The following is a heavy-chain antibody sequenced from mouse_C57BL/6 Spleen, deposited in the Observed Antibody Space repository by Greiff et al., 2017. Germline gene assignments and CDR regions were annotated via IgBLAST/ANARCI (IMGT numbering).Heavy chain of an antibody. V-gene: IGHV5-4*01. CDR3: ARDGEPLDV. Sequence: EVKVVESGGGLVKPGGSLKLSCAASGFTFSSYAMSWVRQTPEKRLEWVATISDGGSYTYYPDNVKGRFTISRDNAKNNLYLQMSHLKSEDTAMYYCARDGEPLDVWGTGTTVTVSS. CDR2: ISDGGSYT. CDR1: GFTFSSYA. J-gene: IGHJ1*03.